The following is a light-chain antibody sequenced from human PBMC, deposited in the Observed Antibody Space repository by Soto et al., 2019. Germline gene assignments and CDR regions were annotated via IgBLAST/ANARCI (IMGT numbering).Light chain of an antibody. J-gene: IGLJ3*02. CDR2: EVS. V-gene: IGLV2-18*02. CDR3: SSYTSSSTWV. Sequence: QSALTQPPSVSGSPGQSVTISCTGTSSDVGSYNRVSWYQQPPGTAPKLMIYEVSNRPSGVPDRFSGSKSGNTASLTISGLQAEDEAAYYCSSYTSSSTWVFGGGTTLTVL. CDR1: SSDVGSYNR.